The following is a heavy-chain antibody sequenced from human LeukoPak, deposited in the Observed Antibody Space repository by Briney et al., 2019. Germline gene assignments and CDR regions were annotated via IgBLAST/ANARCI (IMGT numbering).Heavy chain of an antibody. CDR1: GGTFSSYA. CDR2: IIPIFGTA. D-gene: IGHD6-13*01. CDR3: ARDGAAAGRSNYYYYMDV. V-gene: IGHV1-69*06. J-gene: IGHJ6*03. Sequence: GSSVKVSCKASGGTFSSYAISWVRQAPGQGLEWMGGIIPIFGTANYAQKFQGRVTITADKSTSAAYMELSSLRSEDTAVYYCARDGAAAGRSNYYYYMDVWGKGTTVTISS.